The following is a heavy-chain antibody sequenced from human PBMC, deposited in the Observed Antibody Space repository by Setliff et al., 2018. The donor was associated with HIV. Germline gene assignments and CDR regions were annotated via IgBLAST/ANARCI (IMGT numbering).Heavy chain of an antibody. CDR2: IYHSGST. D-gene: IGHD6-13*01. J-gene: IGHJ3*02. CDR3: ARADSSSWFFATFDI. CDR1: GDSINSGDYY. Sequence: SETLSLTCTVSGDSINSGDYYWSWIRQPPGKGLEWIGYIYHSGSTHYNPSLNSRVAFSVDTSKNQFSLKLYSVTVADTAYYYCARADSSSWFFATFDIWGQRTMVTVSS. V-gene: IGHV4-30-4*01.